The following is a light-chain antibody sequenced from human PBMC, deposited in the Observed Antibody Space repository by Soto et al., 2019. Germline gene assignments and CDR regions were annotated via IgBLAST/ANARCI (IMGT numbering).Light chain of an antibody. CDR1: TNDVGGYNY. CDR2: GVT. Sequence: QSALTQPASVSGSPGQSITISCSGTTNDVGGYNYGSWYQQHPGKAPKLLIYGVTDRPSGVSSRFSGSKSGNAASLTISGLQAEDEGDYYCRSYTSSYTWIFGGGTKSPS. J-gene: IGLJ3*02. V-gene: IGLV2-14*03. CDR3: RSYTSSYTWI.